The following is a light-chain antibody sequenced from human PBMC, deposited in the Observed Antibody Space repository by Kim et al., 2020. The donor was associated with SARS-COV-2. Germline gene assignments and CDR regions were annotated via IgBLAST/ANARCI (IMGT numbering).Light chain of an antibody. CDR1: QSVGLY. CDR3: QHRNNWPIT. J-gene: IGKJ5*01. CDR2: AAS. Sequence: LSPGERATLAFRANQSVGLYLAWYQQKPGQAPRLLIYAASDRATGIPARFSGSGSGTDFTLTISSLEPEDFAVYYCQHRNNWPITFGQGTRLEIK. V-gene: IGKV3-11*01.